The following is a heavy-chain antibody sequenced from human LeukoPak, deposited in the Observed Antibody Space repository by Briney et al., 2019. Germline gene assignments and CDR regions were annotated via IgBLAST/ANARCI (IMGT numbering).Heavy chain of an antibody. CDR1: GFTFSSYA. D-gene: IGHD3-10*01. Sequence: SGGSLRLSCAASGFTFSSYAMSWVRQAPGKGLEWVSAISGSGGSTYYADSVKGRFTISRDNSKNTLYLQMNSLRAEDTAVYYCAKCNDYYGSGSVFWDQGPLVTVSS. CDR2: ISGSGGST. V-gene: IGHV3-23*01. CDR3: AKCNDYYGSGSVF. J-gene: IGHJ4*02.